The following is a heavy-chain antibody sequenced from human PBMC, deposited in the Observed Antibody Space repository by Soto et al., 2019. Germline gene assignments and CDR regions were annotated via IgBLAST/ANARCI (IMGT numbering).Heavy chain of an antibody. CDR3: TSDPYCSSTSCHQYGMDV. CDR1: GFTFGDYA. CDR2: IRSKAYCGTT. V-gene: IGHV3-49*03. Sequence: GGSLRLSCTASGFTFGDYAMSWFRQAPGKGLERLGFIRSKAYCGTTEYAASVKGRFTISRDYSKSIVYLQMNSLKTEDTAVYYCTSDPYCSSTSCHQYGMDVWGQGTTVTVSS. D-gene: IGHD2-2*01. J-gene: IGHJ6*02.